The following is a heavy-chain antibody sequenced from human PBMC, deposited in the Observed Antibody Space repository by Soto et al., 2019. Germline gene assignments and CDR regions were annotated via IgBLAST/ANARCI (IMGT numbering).Heavy chain of an antibody. J-gene: IGHJ4*02. Sequence: SETLSLTCAVYGGSFSGYYWSWIRQPPGKGLEWIGEINHSGSTNYNPSLKSRVTISVDTSKNQLSLKLSSVTAADTAVYYCARVGYYYDSSGYGYDYCGQGTLVTVSS. CDR1: GGSFSGYY. CDR3: ARVGYYYDSSGYGYDY. V-gene: IGHV4-34*01. CDR2: INHSGST. D-gene: IGHD3-22*01.